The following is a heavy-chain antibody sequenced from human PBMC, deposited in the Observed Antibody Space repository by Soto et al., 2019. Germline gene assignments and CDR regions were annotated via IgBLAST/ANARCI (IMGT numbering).Heavy chain of an antibody. J-gene: IGHJ4*02. Sequence: SVKVSCKASGGTFSSYAISWVRQAPGQGLEWMGGIIPIFGTANYAQKFQGRVTITADESTSTAYMELSSLRSEDTAVYYCASPGYSSGWSHWDFDDWGQGTLVTVSS. CDR2: IIPIFGTA. CDR1: GGTFSSYA. V-gene: IGHV1-69*13. D-gene: IGHD6-19*01. CDR3: ASPGYSSGWSHWDFDD.